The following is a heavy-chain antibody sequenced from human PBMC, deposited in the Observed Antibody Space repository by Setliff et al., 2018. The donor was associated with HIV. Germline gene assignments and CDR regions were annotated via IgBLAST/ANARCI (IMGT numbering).Heavy chain of an antibody. CDR1: GGSINNYF. D-gene: IGHD1-26*01. V-gene: IGHV4-4*08. CDR3: ARRSIVGSTRGHYYYALDV. CDR2: IYISGTT. Sequence: SETLSLTCTVSGGSINNYFWSWIRQAPGKGLEWLGYIYISGTTNYNPSLKGRVTMFLDTSKNQFSLKLTSVTAADTAVYYCARRSIVGSTRGHYYYALDVWGQGTTVTVSS. J-gene: IGHJ6*02.